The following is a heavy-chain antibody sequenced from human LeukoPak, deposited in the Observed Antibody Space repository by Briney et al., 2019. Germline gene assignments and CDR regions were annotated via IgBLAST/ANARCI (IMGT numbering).Heavy chain of an antibody. V-gene: IGHV1-2*02. J-gene: IGHJ4*02. D-gene: IGHD6-6*01. CDR3: ARDPLVYFDY. Sequence: ASVKVSCKASGYTFTGYYMHWVRQAPGQGLEWMGWINPHSGGTKYAQEFQGRVTMTRDTSISTAYMELSRLRSDDTAVYYCARDPLVYFDYWGQGTLVTVSS. CDR1: GYTFTGYY. CDR2: INPHSGGT.